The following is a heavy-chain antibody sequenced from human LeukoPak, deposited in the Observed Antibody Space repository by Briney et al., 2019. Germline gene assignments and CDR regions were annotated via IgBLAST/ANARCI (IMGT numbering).Heavy chain of an antibody. Sequence: SETLSLTCTVSGGSISSGDYYWSWIRQHPGKGLEWVGYIHYSGSTYYNPSLKSRVSISVSTSKNRFSLQLSSVTAADTAVYYCARVIGYDQLDYWGQGTLVTVSS. V-gene: IGHV4-31*03. CDR3: ARVIGYDQLDY. CDR2: IHYSGST. J-gene: IGHJ4*02. CDR1: GGSISSGDYY. D-gene: IGHD5-12*01.